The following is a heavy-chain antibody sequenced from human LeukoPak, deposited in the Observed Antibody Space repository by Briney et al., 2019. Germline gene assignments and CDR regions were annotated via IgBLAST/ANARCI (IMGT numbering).Heavy chain of an antibody. V-gene: IGHV1-18*01. CDR3: ARVGGYGYAFDI. CDR1: GYTFTSYG. D-gene: IGHD5-12*01. CDR2: ISAYNGNT. Sequence: ASVNVSFKASGYTFTSYGISWVRQAPGQGLEWMGWISAYNGNTNYAQTLQGRVTMTTDTSTSTAYMELRSLRSDDTAVYYCARVGGYGYAFDIWGQGTMVTVSS. J-gene: IGHJ3*02.